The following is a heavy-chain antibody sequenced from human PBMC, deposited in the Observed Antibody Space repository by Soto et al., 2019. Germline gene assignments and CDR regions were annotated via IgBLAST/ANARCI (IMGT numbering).Heavy chain of an antibody. CDR2: ISPYSGST. Sequence: ASVKVSCKASGYTFTSYGISWVRQAPGQGLEWMGLISPYSGSTSYAQKLQGRVTMTTDTSTSTVYMELSSLRSEDTAVYYCARDSSSGLNWFDPWGQGTLVTVSS. CDR3: ARDSSSGLNWFDP. CDR1: GYTFTSYG. V-gene: IGHV1-18*01. J-gene: IGHJ5*02. D-gene: IGHD3-3*01.